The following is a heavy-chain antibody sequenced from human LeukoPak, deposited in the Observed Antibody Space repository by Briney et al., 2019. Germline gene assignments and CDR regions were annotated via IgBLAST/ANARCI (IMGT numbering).Heavy chain of an antibody. CDR2: IYPGDSDT. J-gene: IGHJ5*02. CDR3: ARRGYSYGLGGGWFDP. Sequence: GESLKISCKGSGYSFTSYWIGWVRQMPGKGLEWMGIIYPGDSDTRYSPSFQGQVTISADKSISTAYLQWSSLKASDTAMYYCARRGYSYGLGGGWFDPWGQGTLVTVSS. D-gene: IGHD5-18*01. V-gene: IGHV5-51*01. CDR1: GYSFTSYW.